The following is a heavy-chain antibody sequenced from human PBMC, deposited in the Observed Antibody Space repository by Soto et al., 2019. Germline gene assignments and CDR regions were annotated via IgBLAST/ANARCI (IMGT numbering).Heavy chain of an antibody. V-gene: IGHV3-21*01. Sequence: EVQLVESGGGLVKPGGSLRLSCAASGFTFSSYSMNWVRQAPGKGLEWVSSISSSSSYIYYADSVKGRFTISRDNAKNSRYLHMNTLRVEDTAGYYCAREQPGYSYGYGLGYWGQGTLVTVSS. CDR3: AREQPGYSYGYGLGY. CDR2: ISSSSSYI. CDR1: GFTFSSYS. J-gene: IGHJ4*02. D-gene: IGHD5-18*01.